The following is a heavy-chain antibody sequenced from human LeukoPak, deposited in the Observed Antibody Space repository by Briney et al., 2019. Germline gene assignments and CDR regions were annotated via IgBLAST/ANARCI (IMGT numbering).Heavy chain of an antibody. CDR1: GFTFSSYS. V-gene: IGHV3-48*01. D-gene: IGHD3-10*01. CDR2: ISSSSSTI. Sequence: PGGSLRLSCAASGFTFSSYSMNWVRQAPGKGLEWVSYISSSSSTIYYADSVKGRFTISRDNAKSSLYLQMNSLRAEDTAVYYCAKLGVLWFGDPSREAFDIWGQGTMVTVSS. CDR3: AKLGVLWFGDPSREAFDI. J-gene: IGHJ3*02.